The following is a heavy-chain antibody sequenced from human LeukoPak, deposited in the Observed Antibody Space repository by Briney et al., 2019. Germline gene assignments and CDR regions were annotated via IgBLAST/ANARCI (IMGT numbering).Heavy chain of an antibody. D-gene: IGHD5-12*01. Sequence: GGSLRLSCAASGFTFSSYAMHWVRQAPGKGLEYVSAMSSNGGTTDYANSVKGRFTISRDNAKNSLYLQMNSLRAEDTAVYYCARDRGATIVDYWGQGALVTVSS. CDR3: ARDRGATIVDY. CDR2: MSSNGGTT. CDR1: GFTFSSYA. J-gene: IGHJ4*02. V-gene: IGHV3-64*01.